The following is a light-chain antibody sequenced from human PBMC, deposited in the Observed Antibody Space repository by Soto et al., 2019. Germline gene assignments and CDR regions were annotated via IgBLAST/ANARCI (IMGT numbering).Light chain of an antibody. J-gene: IGKJ5*01. CDR3: QKYGSSPPIT. V-gene: IGKV3-20*01. CDR2: GAS. Sequence: EIVLTQSPGTLSLSPGERATLSCRASQSVSSSYLAWYQQKPGQAPRLLIYGASSSATGIPDRFSGSGSGTDFTLTISRLEPEDFEVYYCQKYGSSPPITFGQGTRLEIK. CDR1: QSVSSSY.